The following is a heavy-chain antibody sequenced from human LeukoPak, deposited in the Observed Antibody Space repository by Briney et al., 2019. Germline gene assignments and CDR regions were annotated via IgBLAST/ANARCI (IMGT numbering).Heavy chain of an antibody. CDR1: GFTFTSNG. V-gene: IGHV3-30*06. CDR3: ARDLIGGWSCDH. CDR2: IGHDGRDI. Sequence: GGSLRLSCTVSGFTFTSNGMHWVRQAPGKGLEWVAYIGHDGRDIYYADSVKGRFTISRDNSKNTVHLQMNSPKVEDTAVYYCARDLIGGWSCDHWGQGTLVTVSS. D-gene: IGHD3-16*01. J-gene: IGHJ4*02.